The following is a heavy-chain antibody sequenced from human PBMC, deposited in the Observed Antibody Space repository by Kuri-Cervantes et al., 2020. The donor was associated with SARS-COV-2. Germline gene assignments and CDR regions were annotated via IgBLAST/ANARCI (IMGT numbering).Heavy chain of an antibody. D-gene: IGHD5-18*01. CDR1: GFTFNTYS. Sequence: GESLKISCAASGFTFNTYSMDWVRLAPGKGLEWLAYISKGSDTIYYADSVKGRFAISRDKAKNTLLLQMNSLRAEDTAVYYCARTARGYSYGPIDYWGQGTLVTVSS. V-gene: IGHV3-48*01. CDR2: ISKGSDTI. J-gene: IGHJ4*02. CDR3: ARTARGYSYGPIDY.